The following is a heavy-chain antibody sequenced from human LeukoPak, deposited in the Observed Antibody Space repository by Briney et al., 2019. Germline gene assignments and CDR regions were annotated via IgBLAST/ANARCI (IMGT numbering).Heavy chain of an antibody. V-gene: IGHV3-30*02. Sequence: GGSLRLSCAASGFTFRNYGMHWVRQATGKGLEWVSFIWSDGNNRFYADSVKGRFTISRDNSKNMLYLQMDSLRPEDTAVYYCAKDPGASVSGFHMDVWGKGTTVIVSS. D-gene: IGHD2-8*02. CDR2: IWSDGNNR. CDR3: AKDPGASVSGFHMDV. J-gene: IGHJ6*03. CDR1: GFTFRNYG.